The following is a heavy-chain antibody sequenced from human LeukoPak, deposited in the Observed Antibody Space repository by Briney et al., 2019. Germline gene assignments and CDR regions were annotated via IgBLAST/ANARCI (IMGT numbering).Heavy chain of an antibody. Sequence: SETLSLTCAVYGGSFSGYYWSWIRQPPGKGLEWIGEINHSGSTNYNPSLKSRVTISVDTSKNQFSLKLSSVTAADTAVYYCARDQKGDYDYVWGSYRSSHFDYWGQGTLVTVSS. J-gene: IGHJ4*02. D-gene: IGHD3-16*02. CDR2: INHSGST. CDR1: GGSFSGYY. V-gene: IGHV4-34*01. CDR3: ARDQKGDYDYVWGSYRSSHFDY.